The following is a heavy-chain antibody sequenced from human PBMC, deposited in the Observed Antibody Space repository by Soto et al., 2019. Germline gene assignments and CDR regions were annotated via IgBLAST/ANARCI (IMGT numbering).Heavy chain of an antibody. CDR1: GFTFSTYS. V-gene: IGHV3-21*01. CDR2: ISSSSSFT. J-gene: IGHJ4*02. Sequence: GGSLRLSCAASGFTFSTYSMNWVRRAPGKGLEWVSFISSSSSFTYYADSVKGRFTISRDNAKNSLYLQMNTLRAEDTAVYYCARLSSGSAYYFDYWGQGTLVTVSS. D-gene: IGHD6-19*01. CDR3: ARLSSGSAYYFDY.